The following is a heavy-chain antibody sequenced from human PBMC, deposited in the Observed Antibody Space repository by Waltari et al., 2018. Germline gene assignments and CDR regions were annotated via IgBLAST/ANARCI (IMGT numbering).Heavy chain of an antibody. CDR1: EFTLSSYA. CDR2: ISYNERNI. V-gene: IGHV3-30*04. Sequence: QVQLVESGGGVVQAERSLSPSCPASEFTLSSYAMLWVRQAPGKGLEWVAVISYNERNIYYVDSVKGRFTISRDNSKKMLYLQINNLIPEDTAVYYCARDYCDRTNCHGMDVSGQGTTVTVSS. J-gene: IGHJ6*02. D-gene: IGHD3-22*01. CDR3: ARDYCDRTNCHGMDV.